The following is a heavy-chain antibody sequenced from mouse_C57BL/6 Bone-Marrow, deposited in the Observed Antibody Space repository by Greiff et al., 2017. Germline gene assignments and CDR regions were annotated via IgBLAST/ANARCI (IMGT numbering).Heavy chain of an antibody. CDR1: GYTFTSYW. CDR3: ARGAYYSIAWFAY. J-gene: IGHJ3*01. Sequence: VQLQQPGAELVMPGASVKLSCKASGYTFTSYWMHWVKQRPGQGLEWIGEIDPSDSYTNYNQKFKGKSTLTVDKSSSTAYMQLSSLTSEDSAVYYCARGAYYSIAWFAYWGQGTLVTVSA. CDR2: IDPSDSYT. D-gene: IGHD2-5*01. V-gene: IGHV1-69*01.